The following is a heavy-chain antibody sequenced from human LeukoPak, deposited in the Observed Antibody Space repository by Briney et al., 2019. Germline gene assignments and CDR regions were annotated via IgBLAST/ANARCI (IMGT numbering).Heavy chain of an antibody. CDR1: GGSISSGGYY. J-gene: IGHJ4*02. V-gene: IGHV4-30-2*01. D-gene: IGHD3-16*02. CDR3: AGVNIGGGYLDY. CDR2: IYHSGST. Sequence: PSQTLSLTCTVSGGSISSGGYYWSWIRQPPGKGLEWIGYIYHSGSTYYNPSLKSRVTISVDRSKNQFSLKLSSVTAADTAVYYCAGVNIGGGYLDYWGQGTLVTVSS.